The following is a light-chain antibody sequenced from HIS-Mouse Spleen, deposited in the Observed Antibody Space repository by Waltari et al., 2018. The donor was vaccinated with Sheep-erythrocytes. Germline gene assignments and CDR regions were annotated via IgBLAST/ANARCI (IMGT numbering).Light chain of an antibody. Sequence: EIVLTQSPATLSLSPGERATLSCRASQRGSSYLAWYQQKPGQAPRLLIYDASNRATGIPARVIGSGAGTDFTLTLSSLEPEDFAVYYCQQRSNWPAYTFGQGTKLETK. CDR3: QQRSNWPAYT. CDR1: QRGSSY. J-gene: IGKJ2*01. CDR2: DAS. V-gene: IGKV3-11*01.